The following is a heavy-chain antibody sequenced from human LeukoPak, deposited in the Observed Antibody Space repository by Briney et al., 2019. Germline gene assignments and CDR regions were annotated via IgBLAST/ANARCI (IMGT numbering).Heavy chain of an antibody. CDR1: GYTFTGYY. D-gene: IGHD6-13*01. CDR3: ARGTNIATDY. CDR2: INPKSGGT. J-gene: IGHJ4*02. Sequence: ASVKVSCKASGYTFTGYYMHWVRQAPGQGLEWMGWINPKSGGTNYAQKFQGRVTMTRDTSISTAYMELSTLRSDDMAVYYCARGTNIATDYWGQGTLVTVSS. V-gene: IGHV1-2*02.